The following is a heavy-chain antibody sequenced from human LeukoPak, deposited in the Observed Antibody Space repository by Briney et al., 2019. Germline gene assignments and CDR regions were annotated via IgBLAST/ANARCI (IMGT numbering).Heavy chain of an antibody. J-gene: IGHJ6*04. CDR1: GFTFSSYW. Sequence: GGSLRLSCAASGFTFSSYWTSWARQAPGKGLEWVANIKQDGGEKYYVGSVKGRFTVSRDNAKNSLYLQMNSLRAEDTAVYYCAREWNYYGSGIMDVWGKGTTVTVSS. CDR2: IKQDGGEK. D-gene: IGHD3-10*01. CDR3: AREWNYYGSGIMDV. V-gene: IGHV3-7*01.